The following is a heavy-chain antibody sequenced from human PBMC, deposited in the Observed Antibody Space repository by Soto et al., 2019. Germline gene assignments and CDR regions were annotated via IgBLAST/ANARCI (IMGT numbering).Heavy chain of an antibody. Sequence: QVQLVQSGAEVKKPGSSVKVSCKASGGTFSSYAISWVRQAPGQGLEWMGGIIPIFGTANYAQKFQGRVTITADESTSTAYMELSSLRSEDTAVYYCARVKYYDFWRGYRGSHTGNYYYYGMDVWGQGTTVTVSS. J-gene: IGHJ6*02. CDR1: GGTFSSYA. V-gene: IGHV1-69*01. CDR2: IIPIFGTA. CDR3: ARVKYYDFWRGYRGSHTGNYYYYGMDV. D-gene: IGHD3-3*01.